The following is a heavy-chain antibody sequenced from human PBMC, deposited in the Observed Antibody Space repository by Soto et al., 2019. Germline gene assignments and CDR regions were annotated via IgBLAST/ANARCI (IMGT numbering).Heavy chain of an antibody. CDR2: ISYDGSNK. CDR1: GFTFSSYG. J-gene: IGHJ4*02. CDR3: AKGGWWMAVGASHFDY. D-gene: IGHD1-26*01. V-gene: IGHV3-30*18. Sequence: QPGGSLRLSCAASGFTFSSYGMHWVRQAPGKGLEWVAVISYDGSNKYYADSVKGRFTISRDNSKNTLYLQMNSLRAEDTAVYYCAKGGWWMAVGASHFDYWGQGTLVTVSS.